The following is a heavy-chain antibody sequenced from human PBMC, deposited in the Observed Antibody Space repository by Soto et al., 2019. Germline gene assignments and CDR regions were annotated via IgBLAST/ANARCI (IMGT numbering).Heavy chain of an antibody. CDR3: ARAGFTIFGVVPNWFDP. CDR1: GGSISSGDYC. CDR2: ISYDGST. J-gene: IGHJ5*02. V-gene: IGHV4-30-4*01. D-gene: IGHD3-3*01. Sequence: SETLSLTCTVSGGSISSGDYCWSWIRQPPGKGLECIGYISYDGSTYYNPSLKSRITISVDTSKNQFSLKLNSVTAADTAVYYCARAGFTIFGVVPNWFDPWVQGTLVTVSS.